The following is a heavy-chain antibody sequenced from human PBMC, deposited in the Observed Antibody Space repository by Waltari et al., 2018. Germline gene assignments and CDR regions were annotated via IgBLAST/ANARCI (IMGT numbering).Heavy chain of an antibody. J-gene: IGHJ4*02. Sequence: HLVESGGGLIQPGGSLRLSCAASGFTATNYSMSWVRQAPGRGLECVSVIYSAVTTYYADSVKGRFTISRDTFRNTLYLQMDNLRPDDTAVYYCARGNTASLDYWGQGTLVTVSS. D-gene: IGHD2-21*02. CDR3: ARGNTASLDY. V-gene: IGHV3-53*01. CDR2: IYSAVTT. CDR1: GFTATNYS.